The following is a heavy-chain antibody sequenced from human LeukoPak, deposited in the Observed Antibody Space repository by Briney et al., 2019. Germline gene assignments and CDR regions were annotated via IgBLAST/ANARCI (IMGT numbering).Heavy chain of an antibody. J-gene: IGHJ5*02. CDR1: GGSISSSSYY. V-gene: IGHV4-39*02. Sequence: SETLSLTCTVSGGSISSSSYYWGWIRQPPGKGLEWIGSIYYSGSTYYNPSLKSRVTISVDTSKNQFSLKLSSVTAADTAVYYCPREANWFDPWGQGTLVTVSS. CDR3: PREANWFDP. CDR2: IYYSGST.